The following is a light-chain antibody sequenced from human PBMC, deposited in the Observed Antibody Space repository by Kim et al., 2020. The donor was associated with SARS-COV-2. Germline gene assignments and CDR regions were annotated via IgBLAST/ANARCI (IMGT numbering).Light chain of an antibody. CDR1: NIGSKS. Sequence: ARGKTARITCGGNNIGSKSVHWYQQKPGPAPVLVIYYDSDRPSGIPERFSGSNSGNTATLTISRVEAGDEADYYCQVWDSSSDHWVFGGGTQLTVL. CDR2: YDS. J-gene: IGLJ3*02. CDR3: QVWDSSSDHWV. V-gene: IGLV3-21*04.